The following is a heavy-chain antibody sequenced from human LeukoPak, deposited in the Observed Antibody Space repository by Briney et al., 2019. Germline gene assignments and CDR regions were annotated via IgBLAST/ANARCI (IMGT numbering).Heavy chain of an antibody. Sequence: PSETLSLTCAVYGGSFSGYYWSWIRQPPGKGLEWIGEINHSGSTNYNPSLKSRVTISVDTSKNQFSLKLSSVTAADTAVYYCARGRNVLRYFDWLSFFDHWGQGTLVTVSS. CDR3: ARGRNVLRYFDWLSFFDH. CDR1: GGSFSGYY. D-gene: IGHD3-9*01. J-gene: IGHJ4*02. CDR2: INHSGST. V-gene: IGHV4-34*01.